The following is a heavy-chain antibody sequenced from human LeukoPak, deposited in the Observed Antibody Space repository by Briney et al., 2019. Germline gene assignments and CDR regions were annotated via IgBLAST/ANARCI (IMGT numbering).Heavy chain of an antibody. CDR3: ARGIVADYYYYMDV. J-gene: IGHJ6*03. CDR1: EGTFSSYA. V-gene: IGHV1-69*05. Sequence: GASVKVSCKASEGTFSSYAISWVRQAPGQGLEWMGGIIPIFGTANYAQKFQGRVTITTDESTSTAYMELSSLRSEDTAVYYCARGIVADYYYYMDVWGKGTTVTVSS. CDR2: IIPIFGTA. D-gene: IGHD5-12*01.